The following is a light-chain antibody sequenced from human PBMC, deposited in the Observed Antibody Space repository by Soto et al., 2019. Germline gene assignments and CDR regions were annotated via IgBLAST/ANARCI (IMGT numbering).Light chain of an antibody. CDR1: SSDVGGYNY. CDR2: EVT. J-gene: IGLJ2*01. V-gene: IGLV2-8*01. CDR3: SSFAGGGNPVL. Sequence: QSALTQPPSASGSFGQSVTISCTGTSSDVGGYNYVSWHQQHPGKAPKLMIYEVTKRPSGVPDRFSGSKSGNTASLTVSGLQAEDEADYYCSSFAGGGNPVLFGGGTKLTVL.